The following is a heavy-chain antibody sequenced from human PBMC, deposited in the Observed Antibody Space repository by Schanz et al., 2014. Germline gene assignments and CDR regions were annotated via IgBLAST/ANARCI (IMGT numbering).Heavy chain of an antibody. CDR3: ARDLISSGWYG. D-gene: IGHD6-19*01. CDR1: GFTFSDYY. CDR2: ISNSGTTI. J-gene: IGHJ4*02. Sequence: VQLVESGGDLVQPGGSQRLSCAASGFTFSDYYMSWIRQAPGKGLEWVSYISNSGTTIYYADSVKGRFTISRDNAKNSLYLQMNSLRVEDTAVYYCARDLISSGWYGWGQGTLVTVSS. V-gene: IGHV3-11*01.